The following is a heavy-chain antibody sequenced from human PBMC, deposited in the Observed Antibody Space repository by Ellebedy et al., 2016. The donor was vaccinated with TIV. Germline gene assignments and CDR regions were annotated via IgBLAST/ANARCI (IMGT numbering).Heavy chain of an antibody. CDR1: GFTFSSHW. V-gene: IGHV3-7*01. D-gene: IGHD3-22*01. CDR3: ARTYYYDSSGYYLAY. Sequence: PGGSLRLSCAASGFTFSSHWMSWVRQAPGKGLAWVANIKQDGREKYYVDSVTGRFTISRDNAKNSLYLQMNSLRAEDTAVYYCARTYYYDSSGYYLAYWGQGTLVTVSS. CDR2: IKQDGREK. J-gene: IGHJ4*02.